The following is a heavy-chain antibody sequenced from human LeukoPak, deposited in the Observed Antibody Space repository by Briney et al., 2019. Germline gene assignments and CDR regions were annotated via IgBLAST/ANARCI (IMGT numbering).Heavy chain of an antibody. CDR1: GGWITNKS. V-gene: IGHV4-59*01. Sequence: SVNLSARSEECGGWITNKSRSSPRQHQRKGLEWIGFIYYSGSTSYNPSLKSRVSISVDTSKNQFSLKLNSVTAADTALHYCARSRSGSYGWFDPWGQGTLVSVSS. CDR2: IYYSGST. J-gene: IGHJ5*02. D-gene: IGHD3-10*01. CDR3: ARSRSGSYGWFDP.